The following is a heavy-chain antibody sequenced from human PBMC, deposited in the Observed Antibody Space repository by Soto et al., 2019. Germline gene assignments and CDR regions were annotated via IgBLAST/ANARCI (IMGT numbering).Heavy chain of an antibody. CDR2: INHSGST. J-gene: IGHJ4*02. V-gene: IGHV4-34*01. D-gene: IGHD6-13*01. Sequence: KPSETLSLTCAVYGGSFIGYYCSCVRQPPGKGLEWIGEINHSGSTNYNPSLKSRVTISVDTSKNQFSLKLSSVTAADTAVYYCASFAAAAGFLSFWGQGTLVTVSS. CDR3: ASFAAAAGFLSF. CDR1: GGSFIGYY.